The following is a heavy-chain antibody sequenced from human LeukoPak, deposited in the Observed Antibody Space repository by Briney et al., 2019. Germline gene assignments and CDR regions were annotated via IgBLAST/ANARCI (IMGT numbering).Heavy chain of an antibody. CDR3: VRSTRGAFDI. Sequence: GGSLRLSCAASGFTFGDSYMSWIRQAPGTGLECLAYISSGGTTTIYNADSVKGRFTISRDNAKTSLYLQMNSLRAEDTAVYYCVRSTRGAFDIWGQGTMVTVSS. V-gene: IGHV3-11*01. J-gene: IGHJ3*02. CDR1: GFTFGDSY. D-gene: IGHD2-2*01. CDR2: ISSGGTTTI.